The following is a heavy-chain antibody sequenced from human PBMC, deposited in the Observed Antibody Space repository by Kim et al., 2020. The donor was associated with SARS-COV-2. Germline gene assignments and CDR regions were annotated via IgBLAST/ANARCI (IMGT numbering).Heavy chain of an antibody. D-gene: IGHD3-10*01. CDR2: IYYSGST. J-gene: IGHJ5*02. V-gene: IGHV4-39*01. CDR3: ARPKGSGFGELLNWFDP. CDR1: GGSISSSSYY. Sequence: SETLSLTCTISGGSISSSSYYWGWIRQPPGKGLEWIGSIYYSGSTYYNPSLKSRVTISVDTSKNQFSLKLSSVTAADTAVYYCARPKGSGFGELLNWFDPWGQGTLVTVSS.